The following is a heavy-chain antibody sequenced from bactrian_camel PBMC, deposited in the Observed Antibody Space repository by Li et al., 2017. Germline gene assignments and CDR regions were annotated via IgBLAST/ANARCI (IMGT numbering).Heavy chain of an antibody. Sequence: QLVESGGGSVQNGGSLRLSCATEKYTYCRFDMSWYRQAPGKEREGVAAIDRDGPATYADSVKGRFTISKDNAKNTLYLQMDNLQPEDTAIYSCAGESLCRFVVAG. V-gene: IGHV3S10*01. CDR2: IDRDGPA. CDR1: KYTYCRFD. D-gene: IGHD6*01.